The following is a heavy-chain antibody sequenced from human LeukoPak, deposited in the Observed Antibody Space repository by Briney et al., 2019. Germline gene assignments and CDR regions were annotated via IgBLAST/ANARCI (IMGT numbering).Heavy chain of an antibody. CDR1: GFTFSSYG. D-gene: IGHD6-13*01. Sequence: GGTLRLSCAASGFTFSSYGMSWVRQAPGKGLEWVAVISYDGNDKYYADFLKGRFTISRDNSKNTLYLQMDSLRVEDTAVYYCARVAIRMPGTPENWFDPWGQGTLVTVSS. J-gene: IGHJ5*02. CDR2: ISYDGNDK. CDR3: ARVAIRMPGTPENWFDP. V-gene: IGHV3-30*03.